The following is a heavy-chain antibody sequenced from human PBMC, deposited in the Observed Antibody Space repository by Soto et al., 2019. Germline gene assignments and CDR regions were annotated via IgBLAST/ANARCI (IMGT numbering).Heavy chain of an antibody. J-gene: IGHJ4*02. V-gene: IGHV1-2*04. CDR2: INPNSGGT. D-gene: IGHD6-19*01. CDR3: ARSPLSGWYFDY. Sequence: VSVKVSCKASGYTFTGYYMHWVRQAPGQGLEWMGWINPNSGGTNYAQKFQGWVTMTRDTSISTAYMELSRLRSDVTAVYYCARSPLSGWYFDYWGQGTLVTVSS. CDR1: GYTFTGYY.